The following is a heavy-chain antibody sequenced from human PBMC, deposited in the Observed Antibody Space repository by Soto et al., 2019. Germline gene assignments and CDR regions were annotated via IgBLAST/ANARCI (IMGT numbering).Heavy chain of an antibody. CDR1: GGTFSSYA. V-gene: IGHV1-69*01. Sequence: QVQLVQSGAEVKKPGSSVKVSCKASGGTFSSYAISWVRQAPGQGLEWMGGIIPIFGTANYAQKFQGRVTMTADESTSTAYMELSSLRSEDTAVYYCARAARPITMIVEWYFDLWGRGTLVTVSS. J-gene: IGHJ2*01. D-gene: IGHD3-22*01. CDR2: IIPIFGTA. CDR3: ARAARPITMIVEWYFDL.